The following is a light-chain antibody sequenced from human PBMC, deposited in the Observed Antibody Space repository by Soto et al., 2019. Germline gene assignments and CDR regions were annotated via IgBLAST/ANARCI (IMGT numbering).Light chain of an antibody. CDR2: GAS. V-gene: IGKV3-20*01. J-gene: IGKJ1*01. Sequence: EIVLTQSPGTLSLSPGERATLSCRASQSVSNNYLAWYQQKPGQAPRLLIYGASIRATAIPDRVSGSGSGTDFTLTISRLEPEDFAVYYCQQYCSSPPTTFGEGTKVEIK. CDR3: QQYCSSPPTT. CDR1: QSVSNNY.